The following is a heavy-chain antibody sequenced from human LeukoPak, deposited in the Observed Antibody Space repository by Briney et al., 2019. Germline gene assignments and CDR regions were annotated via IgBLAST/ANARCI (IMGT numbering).Heavy chain of an antibody. J-gene: IGHJ3*02. CDR2: TWCDGSNK. CDR3: ARDPYGSGSTTFDI. Sequence: GGSLRLSCAASGFTFRSYGMHWVRQAPGKGLEWVAVTWCDGSNKYYADSVKGRFTISRDNSKNTLYLQMNSLRAEDTAVYYCARDPYGSGSTTFDIWGQGTMVTVSS. CDR1: GFTFRSYG. D-gene: IGHD3-10*01. V-gene: IGHV3-33*01.